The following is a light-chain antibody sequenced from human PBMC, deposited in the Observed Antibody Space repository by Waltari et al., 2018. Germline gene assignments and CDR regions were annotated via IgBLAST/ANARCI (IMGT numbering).Light chain of an antibody. CDR3: LHLDNSRSEFT. Sequence: DIQLTQSPSFLSASVGDRVTITCRASQGISSYLAWYQQKPGKAPELLIYGVSTLQIGVPSRFSGSGSGTEFTLTVSSLQPEDFVTYYCLHLDNSRSEFTFGGGTKVEIK. J-gene: IGKJ4*01. CDR1: QGISSY. V-gene: IGKV1-9*01. CDR2: GVS.